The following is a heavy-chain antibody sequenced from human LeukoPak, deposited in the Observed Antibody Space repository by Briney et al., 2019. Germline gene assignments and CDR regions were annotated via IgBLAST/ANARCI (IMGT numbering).Heavy chain of an antibody. CDR1: GYSISSGYY. J-gene: IGHJ3*01. V-gene: IGHV4-38-2*01. CDR3: ARTYGDYDDAFDV. D-gene: IGHD4-17*01. CDR2: IYHSGST. Sequence: PSETLSLTCAVSGYSISSGYYWGWIRQPPGKGLEWIGSIYHSGSTYYNPSLKSRVTIFVDTSKNQFSLKLSSVTATDTAVYYCARTYGDYDDAFDVWGQGTMVTVSS.